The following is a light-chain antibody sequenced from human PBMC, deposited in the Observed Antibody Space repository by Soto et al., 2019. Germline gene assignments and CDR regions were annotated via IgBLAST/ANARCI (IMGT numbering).Light chain of an antibody. V-gene: IGLV2-8*01. CDR1: SSDVGGYNY. Sequence: QSVLTQPASVSGSPGQSVTISCTGASSDVGGYNYVSWYQQHPGKAPKVIIYEVYKRPSGVPDRFSGSKSGKTASLTVSGLQADDEADYYCSSYVGNNNLVFGGGTKVTVL. CDR3: SSYVGNNNLV. J-gene: IGLJ3*02. CDR2: EVY.